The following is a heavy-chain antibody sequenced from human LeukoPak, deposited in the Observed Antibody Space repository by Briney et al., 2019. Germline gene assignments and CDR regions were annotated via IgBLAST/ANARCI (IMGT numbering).Heavy chain of an antibody. J-gene: IGHJ4*02. Sequence: GGSLRLSCVASGFTVSSNYMSWVRQAPGKGLEWVANIKGDETAKHQADSVKGRFTISRDNAQNSVYLQMSSLRGDDTAVYYCARDVGGSLDYWGQGTLLTVSS. CDR1: GFTVSSNY. CDR3: ARDVGGSLDY. CDR2: IKGDETAK. V-gene: IGHV3-7*01. D-gene: IGHD1-26*01.